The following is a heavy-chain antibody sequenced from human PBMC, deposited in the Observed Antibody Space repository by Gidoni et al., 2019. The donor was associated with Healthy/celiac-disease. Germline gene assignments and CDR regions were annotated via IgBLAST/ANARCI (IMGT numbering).Heavy chain of an antibody. V-gene: IGHV1-69*02. J-gene: IGHJ5*02. CDR2: IIPSLGIA. CDR3: ARGSDSSSWYNWFDP. CDR1: GGTFRSYT. Sequence: QVQLVHSGAEVKKPGSSVTVSCKASGGTFRSYTISWVRQAPGQGLEWMGRIIPSLGIANYAQKVQGRVTITADKSTSTAYMELSSLRSEDRAVYYCARGSDSSSWYNWFDPWGQGTLVTVSS. D-gene: IGHD6-13*01.